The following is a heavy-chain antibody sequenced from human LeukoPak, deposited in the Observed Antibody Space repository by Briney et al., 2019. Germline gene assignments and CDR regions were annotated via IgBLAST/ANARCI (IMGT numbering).Heavy chain of an antibody. CDR2: INAGNGNT. D-gene: IGHD5-24*01. J-gene: IGHJ3*02. CDR1: GYTFTSYA. CDR3: ARVRDGYSSEGAFDI. V-gene: IGHV1-3*01. Sequence: ASVKVSCKASGYTFTSYAMHCVRQAPGQRLEWMGWINAGNGNTKYSQKFQGRVTITRDTSASTAYMELSSLRSEDTAVYYCARVRDGYSSEGAFDIWGQGTMVTVSS.